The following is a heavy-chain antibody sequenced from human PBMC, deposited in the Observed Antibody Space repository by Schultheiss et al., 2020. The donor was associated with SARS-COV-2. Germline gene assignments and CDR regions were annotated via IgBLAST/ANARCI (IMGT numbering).Heavy chain of an antibody. D-gene: IGHD6-19*01. CDR1: GFTFSDYY. CDR2: ISSSSSYT. Sequence: GESLKISCAASGFTFSDYYMSWIRQAPGKGLEWVSYISSSSSYTNYADSVKGRFTASRDNSKNTLYLQMNSLRAEDTAVYYCARDPGYSSGSLFDYWGQGTLVTVSS. J-gene: IGHJ4*02. CDR3: ARDPGYSSGSLFDY. V-gene: IGHV3-11*06.